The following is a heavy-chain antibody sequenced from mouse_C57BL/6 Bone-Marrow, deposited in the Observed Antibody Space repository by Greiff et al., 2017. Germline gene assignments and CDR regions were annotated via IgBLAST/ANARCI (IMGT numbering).Heavy chain of an antibody. Sequence: QVQLQQPGAELVMPGASVKLSCKASGYTFTSYWMHWVKQRPGQGLEWIGEIDPSDSYTNYNQKFKGKSTLTVDKSSSTAYMQLSSLTSEDSAVYYCARGGARATDYWGQGTTLTVSS. CDR1: GYTFTSYW. J-gene: IGHJ2*01. V-gene: IGHV1-69*01. D-gene: IGHD3-1*01. CDR2: IDPSDSYT. CDR3: ARGGARATDY.